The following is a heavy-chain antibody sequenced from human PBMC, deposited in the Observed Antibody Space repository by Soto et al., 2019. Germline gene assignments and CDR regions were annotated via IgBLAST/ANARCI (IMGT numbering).Heavy chain of an antibody. CDR3: ASARKYYDFWSGYYGGPRGTHFDY. D-gene: IGHD3-3*01. CDR2: INHSGST. CDR1: GGSFSGYY. V-gene: IGHV4-34*01. J-gene: IGHJ4*02. Sequence: PSETLSLTCAVYGGSFSGYYWSWIRQPPGKGLEWIGEINHSGSTNYNPSLKSRVTISVDTSKNQFSLKLSSVTAADTAVYYCASARKYYDFWSGYYGGPRGTHFDYWGQGTLVTVSS.